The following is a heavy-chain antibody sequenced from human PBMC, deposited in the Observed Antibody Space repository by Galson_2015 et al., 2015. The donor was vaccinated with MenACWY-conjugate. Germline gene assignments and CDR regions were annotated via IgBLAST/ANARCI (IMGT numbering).Heavy chain of an antibody. Sequence: SETLSLTCTVSGGSISRPYWSWVRQHPGGGLEWLGYISESGSANYNPTLKSRISRSVDTTKNQFYLKLSSVTAADTAVYYCARGACGYSPLVYWGQGTLVTVSS. CDR3: ARGACGYSPLVY. CDR1: GGSISRPY. D-gene: IGHD5-18*01. V-gene: IGHV4-59*11. J-gene: IGHJ4*02. CDR2: ISESGSA.